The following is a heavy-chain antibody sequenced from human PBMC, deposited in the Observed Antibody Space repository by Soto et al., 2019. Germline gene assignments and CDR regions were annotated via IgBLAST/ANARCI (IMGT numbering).Heavy chain of an antibody. J-gene: IGHJ4*02. CDR3: ARRDISWNYFDY. CDR1: GASLNGYY. Sequence: SPTLSLPCTVAGASLNGYYWSWIRQPPGKGLEWIGFIYSGGNSNSSPSLKSRVTTSVDTSKSQFSLRLNSVTAADTAVYYCARRDISWNYFDYWGQGILVTVSS. V-gene: IGHV4-59*08. CDR2: IYSGGNS. D-gene: IGHD6-13*01.